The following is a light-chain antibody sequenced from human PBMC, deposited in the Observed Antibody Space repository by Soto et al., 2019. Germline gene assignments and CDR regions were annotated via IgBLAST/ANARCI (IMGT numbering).Light chain of an antibody. CDR3: QQYNNYLP. Sequence: DIQMTQSPSTLSASVGDRVTITCRASQSVNSWLAWYQLKPGKAPKVLIYKASSLESGVPSRFSGSGSGTEFTLAISSLQPDDSATYYCQQYNNYLPFGQGTKVDIK. V-gene: IGKV1-5*03. J-gene: IGKJ1*01. CDR1: QSVNSW. CDR2: KAS.